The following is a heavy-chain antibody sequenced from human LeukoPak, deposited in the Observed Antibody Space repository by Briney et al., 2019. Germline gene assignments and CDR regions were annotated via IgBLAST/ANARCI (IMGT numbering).Heavy chain of an antibody. J-gene: IGHJ5*02. V-gene: IGHV3-30*02. CDR1: GFTFSSYS. CDR2: ISYDGSNK. Sequence: GGSLRLSCAASGFTFSSYSMNWVRQAPGKGLQWVAFISYDGSNKHYADSVQGRCTISRDNSKNTLYLQLNSLRADDTAVFYCAQGLLSWGQGTLLTVAA. CDR3: AQGLLS.